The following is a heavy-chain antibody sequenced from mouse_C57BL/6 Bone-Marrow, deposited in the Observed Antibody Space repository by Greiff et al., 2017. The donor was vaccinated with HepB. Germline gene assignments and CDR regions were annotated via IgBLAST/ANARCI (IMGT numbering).Heavy chain of an antibody. J-gene: IGHJ2*01. CDR3: ARDRLGFYFDY. CDR2: INTGGSYT. D-gene: IGHD2-14*01. V-gene: IGHV5-6*01. Sequence: EVQGVESGGDLVKPGGSLKLSCAASGFAFSTSGMSWVRQTPDKRLEWVATINTGGSYTYYAYNVRGRFTISRDTAKNTLFLLMSSLKSEDSAIYYCARDRLGFYFDYWGQGTTLTVSS. CDR1: GFAFSTSG.